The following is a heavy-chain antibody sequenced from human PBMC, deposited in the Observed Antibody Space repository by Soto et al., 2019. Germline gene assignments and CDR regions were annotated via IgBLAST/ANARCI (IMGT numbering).Heavy chain of an antibody. Sequence: GVLRLSCEASGFPYRLLGMHWDRQAPGKGLEWVAVIWYDGSNKYFADSVKGRFSISRDNSKNTVYLEMNSLRAEDTAVYYCAREPLYSGRYYSGTDGWGQGTTV. CDR2: IWYDGSNK. D-gene: IGHD1-26*01. CDR1: GFPYRLLG. V-gene: IGHV3-33*08. CDR3: AREPLYSGRYYSGTDG. J-gene: IGHJ6*02.